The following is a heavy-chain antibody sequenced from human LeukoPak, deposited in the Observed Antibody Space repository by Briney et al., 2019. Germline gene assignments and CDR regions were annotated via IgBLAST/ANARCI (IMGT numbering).Heavy chain of an antibody. V-gene: IGHV4-59*08. CDR3: ARQTSGSITSFDP. CDR1: GGSISSYY. D-gene: IGHD3-10*01. Sequence: SETLSLTCTVSGGSISSYYWSWIRHPPGKGLEWMGYIYYMGSTNYNPSLKSRVTISVATSKNQFSLKLSSVTAADTAVYYSARQTSGSITSFDPWGQGTLVTVSS. CDR2: IYYMGST. J-gene: IGHJ5*02.